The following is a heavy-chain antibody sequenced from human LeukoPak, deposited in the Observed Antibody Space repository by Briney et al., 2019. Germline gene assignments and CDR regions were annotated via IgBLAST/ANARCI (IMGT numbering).Heavy chain of an antibody. J-gene: IGHJ4*02. CDR3: TRGFYEPFDH. V-gene: IGHV4-59*11. CDR1: GASISNQH. Sequence: SETLSLTCTVSGASISNQHWDWIRQSPGKGQEWIGYISYTGATGYNPSPKSRATISFDTSKNQFSLNINSVTAADTAVYYCTRGFYEPFDHWGQGKLVTV. CDR2: ISYTGAT. D-gene: IGHD2/OR15-2a*01.